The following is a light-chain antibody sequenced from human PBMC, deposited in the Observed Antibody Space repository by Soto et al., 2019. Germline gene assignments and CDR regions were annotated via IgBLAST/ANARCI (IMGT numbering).Light chain of an antibody. V-gene: IGKV3-15*01. CDR1: QSVSSN. CDR2: GAS. J-gene: IGKJ1*01. Sequence: EIVMTQSPATLSVSPGERATFSCRASQSVSSNLAWYQQKPGQAPRLLIYGASTRATGIPARFSGSGSGTEFTLTISSLQSEDSAIYYCQQYFRWPPWTFGQGTKVEV. CDR3: QQYFRWPPWT.